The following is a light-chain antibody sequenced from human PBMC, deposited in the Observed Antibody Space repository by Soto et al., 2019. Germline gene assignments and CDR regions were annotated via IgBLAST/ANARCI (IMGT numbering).Light chain of an antibody. CDR2: GAS. CDR1: QSVSSN. Sequence: EIVMTQSPATLSVSPGERATLSCRASQSVSSNLAWYQQKPGQAPRLLIYGASTRATGIPARFSGSGSGTEFTRTISSLQSEDFAVYYCQQQGRSWITFGQGTRLESK. J-gene: IGKJ5*01. V-gene: IGKV3-15*01. CDR3: QQQGRSWIT.